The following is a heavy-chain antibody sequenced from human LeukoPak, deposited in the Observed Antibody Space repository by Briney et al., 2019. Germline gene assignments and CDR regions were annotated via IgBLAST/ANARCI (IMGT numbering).Heavy chain of an antibody. V-gene: IGHV4-38-2*02. Sequence: SETLSLTCTVSGYSISSGYYWGWIRQPPGKGLEWIGSIYHSGSTYYNPSLKSRVTISVDTSKNQFSLKLSSVTAADTAVYYCARDLLGIAASDAFDIWGQGTMVTVSS. J-gene: IGHJ3*02. CDR2: IYHSGST. CDR3: ARDLLGIAASDAFDI. D-gene: IGHD6-13*01. CDR1: GYSISSGYY.